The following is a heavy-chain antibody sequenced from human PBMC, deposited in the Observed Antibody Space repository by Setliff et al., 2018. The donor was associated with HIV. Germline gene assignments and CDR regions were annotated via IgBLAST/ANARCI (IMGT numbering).Heavy chain of an antibody. CDR3: ARHAPRNHDLAGVFYPYYMDV. V-gene: IGHV4-59*08. D-gene: IGHD1-1*01. Sequence: SETLSLTCTVSGGSISNYYWSWIRQPPGKGLEWIGYIYYSGSTSYNPSLKSRVTISVDTSKTQFALKLSSVTAADTAVYYCARHAPRNHDLAGVFYPYYMDVWGKGTTVTVSS. CDR2: IYYSGST. CDR1: GGSISNYY. J-gene: IGHJ6*03.